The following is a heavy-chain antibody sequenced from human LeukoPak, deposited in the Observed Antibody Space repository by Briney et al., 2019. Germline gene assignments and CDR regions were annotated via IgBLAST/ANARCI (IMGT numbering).Heavy chain of an antibody. CDR1: GGTFSSYA. D-gene: IGHD2-15*01. J-gene: IGHJ4*02. Sequence: ASVKVSCKASGGTFSSYAISWVRQAPGQGLERMGGIIPIFGTANYAQKFQGRVTITADESTSTAYMELSSLRSEDTAVYYCARYKGSPYYSGGSCTNDYWGQGTLVTVSS. V-gene: IGHV1-69*13. CDR3: ARYKGSPYYSGGSCTNDY. CDR2: IIPIFGTA.